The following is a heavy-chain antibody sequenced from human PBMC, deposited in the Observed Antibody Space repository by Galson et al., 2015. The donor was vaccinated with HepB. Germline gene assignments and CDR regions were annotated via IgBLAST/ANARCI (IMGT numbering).Heavy chain of an antibody. CDR1: GFTFGDYP. CDR3: TRGSSSGWYSDY. J-gene: IGHJ4*02. CDR2: IRSKAYGGTT. D-gene: IGHD6-19*01. Sequence: SLRLSCAASGFTFGDYPMRWFRQAPGKGLEWVGFIRSKAYGGTTEYAASVKGRFTISRDDSKSIAYLQMNSLKTEDTAVYYCTRGSSSGWYSDYWGQGTLVTVSS. V-gene: IGHV3-49*03.